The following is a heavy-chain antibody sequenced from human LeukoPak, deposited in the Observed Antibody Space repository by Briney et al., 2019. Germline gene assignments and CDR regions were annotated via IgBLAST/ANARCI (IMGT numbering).Heavy chain of an antibody. CDR2: ISGSGINT. J-gene: IGHJ3*02. CDR1: GFTFRNYA. D-gene: IGHD3-22*01. Sequence: GGSLRLSCAASGFTFRNYAVSWVRQAPGKGLEWVSAISGSGINTYYADSVKGRFTISRDNSKNTLYLQMNSLRAEDTAVYYCARQDYDSSGYYSGAFDIWGQGTMVTVSS. V-gene: IGHV3-23*01. CDR3: ARQDYDSSGYYSGAFDI.